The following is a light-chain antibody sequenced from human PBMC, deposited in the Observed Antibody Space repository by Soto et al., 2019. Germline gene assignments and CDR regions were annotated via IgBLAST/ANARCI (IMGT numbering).Light chain of an antibody. CDR2: DAS. V-gene: IGKV3-11*01. J-gene: IGKJ5*01. CDR3: QQRSNWPPAIT. Sequence: EIVLTQSPATLSLSPGERATLSCRASQSVNSSLAWYQQKPGQAPRLLLYDASIRATAIPARFSGRGSGTDFTLTISSPEPEDFAVYYCQQRSNWPPAITFGQATRVESK. CDR1: QSVNSS.